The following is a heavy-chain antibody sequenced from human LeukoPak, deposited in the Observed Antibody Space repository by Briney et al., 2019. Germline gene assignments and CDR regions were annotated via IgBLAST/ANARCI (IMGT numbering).Heavy chain of an antibody. V-gene: IGHV4-4*02. J-gene: IGHJ4*02. D-gene: IGHD6-19*01. CDR3: ARLTGGQWLVSRYYFDY. CDR1: GGSISSSNW. CDR2: IYHSGST. Sequence: SETLSLTCAVSGGSISSSNWWSWVRQPPGKGLEWIGEIYHSGSTNYNPSLKSRVTISVDTSKNQFSLKLSSVTAADTAVYYCARLTGGQWLVSRYYFDYWGQGTLVTVSS.